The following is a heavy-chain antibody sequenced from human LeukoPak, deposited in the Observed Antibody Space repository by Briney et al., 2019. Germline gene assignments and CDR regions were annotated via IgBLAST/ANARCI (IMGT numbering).Heavy chain of an antibody. V-gene: IGHV3-49*04. Sequence: GWPLRLSCTACGFTFGDHDMSWVRQARGGGVEGVGFIKSKAYGGTTEYAASVKGRFTISRDDSKSIPYLQMNSLKTEDTAVYYCTRGPIHLWLYFGMYVWGQGTTVTVSS. J-gene: IGHJ6*02. CDR2: IKSKAYGGTT. CDR3: TRGPIHLWLYFGMYV. D-gene: IGHD5-18*01. CDR1: GFTFGDHD.